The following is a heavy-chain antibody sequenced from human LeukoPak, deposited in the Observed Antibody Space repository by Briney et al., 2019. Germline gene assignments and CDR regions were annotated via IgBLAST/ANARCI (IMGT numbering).Heavy chain of an antibody. V-gene: IGHV3-48*03. Sequence: PGGSLRLSCEASGFTFSSDDVNWVRQAPGKGLEWVSYISGSGYRIYYAGSVKGRFTISRDNAKKSLYLQMDSLRAEDTAVYYCARDGSSYAPSQPFFFDYWGQGTLVTVSS. CDR3: ARDGSSYAPSQPFFFDY. J-gene: IGHJ4*02. CDR2: ISGSGYRI. D-gene: IGHD3-10*01. CDR1: GFTFSSDD.